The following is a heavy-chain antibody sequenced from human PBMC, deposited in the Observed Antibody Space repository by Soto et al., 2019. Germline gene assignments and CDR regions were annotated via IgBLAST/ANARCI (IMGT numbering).Heavy chain of an antibody. CDR3: AKPPVITAYYYYYDMDV. CDR1: GFTFSTYP. J-gene: IGHJ6*02. CDR2: ISGSGIST. D-gene: IGHD4-4*01. Sequence: GGSLRLSCAASGFTFSTYPMSWVRQAPGKGLEWVSGISGSGISTYYADSVKGRFTISRDNSKNTVFLQMNSLRAEDTAVYYCAKPPVITAYYYYYDMDVWGQWTPVT. V-gene: IGHV3-23*01.